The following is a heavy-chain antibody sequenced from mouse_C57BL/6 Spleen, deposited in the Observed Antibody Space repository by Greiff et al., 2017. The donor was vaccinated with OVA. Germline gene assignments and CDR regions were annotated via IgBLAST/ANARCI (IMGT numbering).Heavy chain of an antibody. V-gene: IGHV1-15*01. D-gene: IGHD1-1*01. J-gene: IGHJ2*01. CDR1: GYTFTDYE. Sequence: QVHVKQSGAELVRPGASVTLSCKASGYTFTDYEMHWVKQTPVHGLEWIGAIDPETGGTAYNQKFKGKAILTADKSSSTAYMELRSLTSEDSAVYYCTYVTTVVEDYFDYWGQGTTLTVSS. CDR3: TYVTTVVEDYFDY. CDR2: IDPETGGT.